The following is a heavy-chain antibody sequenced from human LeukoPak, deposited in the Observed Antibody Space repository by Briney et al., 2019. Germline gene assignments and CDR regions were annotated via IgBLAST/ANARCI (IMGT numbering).Heavy chain of an antibody. D-gene: IGHD3-3*01. CDR3: ASDPSAIFGVVRPYYGMDV. CDR1: GGTFSSYA. CDR2: IIPILGIA. J-gene: IGHJ6*02. V-gene: IGHV1-69*04. Sequence: SVKVSCKASGGTFSSYAISWVRQAPGQGLEWMGRIIPILGIANYAQKFQGRVTITADKSTSTAYMELSSLRSEDTAVYYCASDPSAIFGVVRPYYGMDVWGQGTTVTVSS.